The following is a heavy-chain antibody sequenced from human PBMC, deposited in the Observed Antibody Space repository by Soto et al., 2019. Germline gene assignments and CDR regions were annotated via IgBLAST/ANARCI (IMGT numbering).Heavy chain of an antibody. CDR3: ARLIRGAAAAFHS. D-gene: IGHD6-25*01. J-gene: IGHJ4*02. CDR1: GGSIDTYY. V-gene: IGHV4-59*08. Sequence: QVQLQESGPGLVKPSETLSLTCTVSGGSIDTYYWSWIRQPPGKGLEYIGYISHTGTTDSNPSLKSRVTLSIDTSKTQFSLNPSSVTASDTASYYCARLIRGAAAAFHSWGQGSLVTVSS. CDR2: ISHTGTT.